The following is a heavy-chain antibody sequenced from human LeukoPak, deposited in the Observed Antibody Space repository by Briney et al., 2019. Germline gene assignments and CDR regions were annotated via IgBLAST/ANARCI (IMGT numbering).Heavy chain of an antibody. D-gene: IGHD3-10*02. V-gene: IGHV3-7*01. CDR1: GLTFSSYW. CDR2: VKQDGSEK. Sequence: GGSLRLSCEASGLTFSSYWMSWARQAPGKGLEWVANVKQDGSEKYYVDSLKGRFTISRDNAKNSLYLQMNSLRAEDTAVYYCAELGITMIGGVWGKGTTVTISS. J-gene: IGHJ6*04. CDR3: AELGITMIGGV.